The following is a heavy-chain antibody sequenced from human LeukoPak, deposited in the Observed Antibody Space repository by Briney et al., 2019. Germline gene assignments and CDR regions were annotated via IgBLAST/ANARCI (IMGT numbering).Heavy chain of an antibody. CDR1: GFTFDDYA. D-gene: IGHD4-17*01. V-gene: IGHV3-9*01. CDR2: ISWNSGSI. Sequence: GGSLRLSCAASGFTFDDYAMHWVRQAPGKGLEWVSGISWNSGSIDYADSEKGRFTISRDNAKNSLYLQMNSLRAEDTAVYYCAREPPTVTALFNYWGQGTLVTVSS. J-gene: IGHJ4*02. CDR3: AREPPTVTALFNY.